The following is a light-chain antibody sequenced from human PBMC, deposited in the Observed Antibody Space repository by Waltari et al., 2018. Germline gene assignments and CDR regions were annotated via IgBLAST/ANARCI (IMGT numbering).Light chain of an antibody. V-gene: IGLV2-14*01. J-gene: IGLJ2*01. CDR3: SSYTSSSTS. CDR1: SSAVGGYNY. Sequence: QSALTQPAYVSGSPGQSITISCTGTSSAVGGYNYVSWYQQHPGKAPKLMIYDVSKRPPGVSNRFSGSKSGNTASLTISGLQAEDEADYYCSSYTSSSTSFGGGTKLTVL. CDR2: DVS.